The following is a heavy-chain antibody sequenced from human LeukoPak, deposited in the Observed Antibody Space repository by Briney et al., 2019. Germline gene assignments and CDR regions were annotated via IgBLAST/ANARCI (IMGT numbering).Heavy chain of an antibody. V-gene: IGHV4-30-2*01. Sequence: SETLSLTCTVSGGSISSGGYYWSWIRQPPGKGLEWIGYIYHSGSTYYNPSLKSRVTISVDRSKNQFSLKLSSVTAADTAVYYCARHRRLIFGRNSKDAWFDPWGQGTLVTVSS. CDR2: IYHSGST. CDR1: GGSISSGGYY. D-gene: IGHD3/OR15-3a*01. J-gene: IGHJ5*02. CDR3: ARHRRLIFGRNSKDAWFDP.